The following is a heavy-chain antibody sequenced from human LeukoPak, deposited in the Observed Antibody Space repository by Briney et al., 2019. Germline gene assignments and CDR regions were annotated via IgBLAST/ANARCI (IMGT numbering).Heavy chain of an antibody. CDR3: ARDRRRDGYNAAFDI. Sequence: PGGSLRLSCAASGFTFSSYSMNWVRQAPGKGLEWVSSIISSSSYIYYADSVKGRFTISRDNAKNSLYLQMNSLRAEDTAVYYCARDRRRDGYNAAFDIWGQGTMVTVSS. V-gene: IGHV3-21*01. D-gene: IGHD5-24*01. CDR1: GFTFSSYS. J-gene: IGHJ3*02. CDR2: IISSSSYI.